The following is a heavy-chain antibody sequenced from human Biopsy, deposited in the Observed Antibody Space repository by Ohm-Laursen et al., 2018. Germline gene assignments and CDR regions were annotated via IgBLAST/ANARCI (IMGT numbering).Heavy chain of an antibody. J-gene: IGHJ6*02. CDR3: ARATNSTGWPYYYFYGMDV. V-gene: IGHV4-59*01. CDR2: IYYSGST. D-gene: IGHD2/OR15-2a*01. Sequence: SQTLSLTCTVSGGSISSEYWSWIRQTPGKGLEWIGYIYYSGSTNYNPSLKSRVTISVDTSKNQFSLRLNSVTAADTAVYYCARATNSTGWPYYYFYGMDVWGQGTTVTVSS. CDR1: GGSISSEY.